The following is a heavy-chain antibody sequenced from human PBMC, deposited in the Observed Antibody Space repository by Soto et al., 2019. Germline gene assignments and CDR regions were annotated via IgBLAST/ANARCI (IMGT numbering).Heavy chain of an antibody. D-gene: IGHD1-26*01. CDR2: IIPLFGTA. V-gene: IGHV1-69*13. CDR1: GGTFSTYA. CDR3: ARGEGWDYPTSTYGMDV. J-gene: IGHJ6*02. Sequence: GASVKVSCKTSGGTFSTYAIYWVRQAPGQGLEWMGAIIPLFGTADYAQKFQGRVTMTADASTSTAYMELRSLRSDDTAVYYCARGEGWDYPTSTYGMDVWGQGTTVTVSS.